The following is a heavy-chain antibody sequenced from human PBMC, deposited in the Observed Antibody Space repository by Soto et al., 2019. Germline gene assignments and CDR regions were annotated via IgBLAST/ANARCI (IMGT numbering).Heavy chain of an antibody. J-gene: IGHJ6*02. D-gene: IGHD6-19*01. Sequence: SETLSLTCTVSGGSISSGGYYWSWIRQHPGKGLEWIGNIYYSGSTYYNPSLKSRVTISVDTSKNQFSLKLSSVTAADTAVYYCARERIAVAGPYYYGMDVWGQGTTVTVSS. V-gene: IGHV4-31*03. CDR3: ARERIAVAGPYYYGMDV. CDR1: GGSISSGGYY. CDR2: IYYSGST.